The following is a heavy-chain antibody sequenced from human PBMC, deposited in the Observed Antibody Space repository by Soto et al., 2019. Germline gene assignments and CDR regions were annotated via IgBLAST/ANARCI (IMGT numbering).Heavy chain of an antibody. Sequence: QVQLVESGGGVVQPGRSLRLSCAASGFTFSSYGMHWVRQAPGKGLEWVAVISYDGSNKYYADSVKGRFTISRDNSKNTLYLQMNSLRAEDTAVYYCAKALAPLYSSRSYGMVVWGQGTTVTVSS. D-gene: IGHD6-13*01. CDR2: ISYDGSNK. V-gene: IGHV3-30*18. CDR1: GFTFSSYG. CDR3: AKALAPLYSSRSYGMVV. J-gene: IGHJ6*02.